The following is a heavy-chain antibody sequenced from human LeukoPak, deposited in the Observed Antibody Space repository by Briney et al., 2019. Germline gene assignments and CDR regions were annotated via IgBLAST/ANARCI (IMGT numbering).Heavy chain of an antibody. CDR1: GGSISSYY. D-gene: IGHD6-19*01. J-gene: IGHJ4*02. V-gene: IGHV4-59*01. Sequence: PSETLSLTCTVSGGSISSYYWSWTRQPPGKGLEWIGYIYYSGSTNYNPSLKSRVTISVDTSKNQFSLKLSSVTAADTAVYYCARFQYSSGWYYIDYFDYWGQGTLVTVSS. CDR2: IYYSGST. CDR3: ARFQYSSGWYYIDYFDY.